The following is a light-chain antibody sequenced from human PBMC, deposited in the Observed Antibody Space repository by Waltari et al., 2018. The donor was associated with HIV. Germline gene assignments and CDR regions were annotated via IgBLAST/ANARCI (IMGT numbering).Light chain of an antibody. CDR1: ATPTHY. Sequence: SYALTQPPSVSVSPGQKARIPCPGDATPTHYAYRYKQKPGKAPVLLIYKDKERPSGITERISGSSSGTTVTLTISGVQAEDEADYYCQSADSSGTVVFGGGTKLTVL. CDR3: QSADSSGTVV. CDR2: KDK. V-gene: IGLV3-25*03. J-gene: IGLJ2*01.